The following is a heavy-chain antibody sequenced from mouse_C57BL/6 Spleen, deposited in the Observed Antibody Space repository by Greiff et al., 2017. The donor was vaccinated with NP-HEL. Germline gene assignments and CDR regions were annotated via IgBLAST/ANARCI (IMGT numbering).Heavy chain of an antibody. Sequence: VQLKESGPELVKPGASVKIPCKASGYTFTDYNMDWVKQSHGKSLEWIGDINPNNGGTIYNQKFKGKATLTVDKSSSTAYMELRSLTSEDTAVYYCARGGLRNGYLAYWGQGTLVTVSA. V-gene: IGHV1-18*01. J-gene: IGHJ3*01. D-gene: IGHD2-4*01. CDR1: GYTFTDYN. CDR3: ARGGLRNGYLAY. CDR2: INPNNGGT.